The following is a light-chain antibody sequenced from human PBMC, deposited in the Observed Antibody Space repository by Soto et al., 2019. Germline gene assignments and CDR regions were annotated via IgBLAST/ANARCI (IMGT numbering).Light chain of an antibody. V-gene: IGKV3-15*01. CDR3: QQYNDWPPLT. Sequence: EVVMTQSPATLSVSPGERATLSCRASQSVSITLAWYQQKPGQAPRLLIYGASTRATGIPARFSGSGSGTEFTLTISSLQSEDFAVYYCQQYNDWPPLTFGPGTKVDI. CDR1: QSVSIT. CDR2: GAS. J-gene: IGKJ3*01.